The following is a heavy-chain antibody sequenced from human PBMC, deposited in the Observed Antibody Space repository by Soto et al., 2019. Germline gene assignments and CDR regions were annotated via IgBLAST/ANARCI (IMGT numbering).Heavy chain of an antibody. V-gene: IGHV1-24*01. J-gene: IGHJ4*02. CDR1: GYTLTELS. Sequence: ASVKVSCKVSGYTLTELSMHWVRQAPGKGLEWMGGFDPEDGETIYAQKFQGRVTMTEDTTTDTAYMELSSLRSEDTAVYYCARDPRRRDSIDDWGQGTMVTVSS. CDR3: ARDPRRRDSIDD. CDR2: FDPEDGET.